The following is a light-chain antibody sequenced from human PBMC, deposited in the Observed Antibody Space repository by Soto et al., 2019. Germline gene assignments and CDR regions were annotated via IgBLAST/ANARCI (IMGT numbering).Light chain of an antibody. J-gene: IGKJ5*01. V-gene: IGKV3-20*01. CDR2: GAS. CDR3: QQYTGLPAT. CDR1: QTVSSNY. Sequence: EIILTQSPDTLSLSPGERATLSCRASQTVSSNYLAWCQQRPGQAPRLLIYGASTRAAGIPDRFSGSGSGTDFTLTITRLEPEDSAVYFCQQYTGLPATFGQGTRLETK.